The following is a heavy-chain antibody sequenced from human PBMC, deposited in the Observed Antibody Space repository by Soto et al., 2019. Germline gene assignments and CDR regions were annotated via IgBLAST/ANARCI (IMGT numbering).Heavy chain of an antibody. V-gene: IGHV3-73*01. CDR1: GFTFSGSA. D-gene: IGHD1-26*01. Sequence: EVQLVESGGGLVQPGGSLKLSCAASGFTFSGSAMHWVRQASGKGLEWVGRIRSKANSYATAYAASVKGRFTISRDDSENTAYLQMNSLKTEDTAVYYCTRPGGSYYLDYWGQGTLVTVSS. J-gene: IGHJ4*02. CDR3: TRPGGSYYLDY. CDR2: IRSKANSYAT.